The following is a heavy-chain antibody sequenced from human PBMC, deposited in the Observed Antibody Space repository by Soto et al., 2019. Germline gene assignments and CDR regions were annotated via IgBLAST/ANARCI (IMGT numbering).Heavy chain of an antibody. CDR1: GIIFDAFD. CDR2: ITWDSGTT. V-gene: IGHV3-9*01. CDR3: AKDLGGGGDMDV. J-gene: IGHJ6*03. Sequence: EVQLVESGGGLVQPGRSLRLSCVASGIIFDAFDMHWVRQFAGKGLELVSHITWDSGTTGYADSVKGRFTLYRDNAKKSLYLRMNSLGVEDTALYYCAKDLGGGGDMDVWGKGTTVIVSS. D-gene: IGHD3-16*01.